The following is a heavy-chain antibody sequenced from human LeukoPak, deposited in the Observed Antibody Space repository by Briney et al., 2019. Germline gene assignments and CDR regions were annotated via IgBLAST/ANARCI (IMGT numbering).Heavy chain of an antibody. CDR1: GFTFSSYA. CDR2: ISYDGSNK. CDR3: ATSGYRILDY. J-gene: IGHJ4*02. V-gene: IGHV3-30*01. Sequence: GRSLRLSCAASGFTFSSYAMHWVRRAPGKGLEWVAVISYDGSNKYYADSVKGRFTISRDNSKNTLYLQMNSLRAEDTAVYYCATSGYRILDYWGQGTLVTVSS. D-gene: IGHD3-22*01.